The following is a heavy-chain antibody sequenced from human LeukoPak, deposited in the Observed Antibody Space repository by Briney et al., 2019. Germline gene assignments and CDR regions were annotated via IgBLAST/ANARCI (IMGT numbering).Heavy chain of an antibody. CDR1: GFTLSSYA. CDR3: AKGSDYTYYFDY. J-gene: IGHJ4*02. Sequence: GGSLRLSCAASGFTLSSYAMSWVRQAPGKGLEWVSAISGSGGSTYYADSVKGRFTISRDNSKNTLYLQMNSLRAEDTAVYYCAKGSDYTYYFDYWGQGTLVTVSS. CDR2: ISGSGGST. D-gene: IGHD4-11*01. V-gene: IGHV3-23*01.